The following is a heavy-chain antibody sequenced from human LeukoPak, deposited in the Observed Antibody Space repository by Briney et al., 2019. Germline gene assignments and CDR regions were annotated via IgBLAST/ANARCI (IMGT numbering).Heavy chain of an antibody. V-gene: IGHV4-30-2*01. Sequence: SQTLSLTCAVSGGSISSGGYSWSWIRQPPGKGLEWIGYIYHSGSTYYNPSLKSRVTISVDRSKNQFSLKLSSVTAADTAMYYCARTYYYDSSGYYPHYGMDVWGQGTTATVSS. J-gene: IGHJ6*02. D-gene: IGHD3-22*01. CDR2: IYHSGST. CDR1: GGSISSGGYS. CDR3: ARTYYYDSSGYYPHYGMDV.